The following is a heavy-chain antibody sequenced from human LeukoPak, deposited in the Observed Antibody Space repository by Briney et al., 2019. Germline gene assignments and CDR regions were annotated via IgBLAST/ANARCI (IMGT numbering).Heavy chain of an antibody. CDR1: GLTFSSYA. D-gene: IGHD6-25*01. CDR3: ARSWGSSGFPPIDPLYGMDV. Sequence: PGGCLRPSCVLYGLTFSSYAIPWVRQAPGRGLEYVSAIRRDGDSTFYENFVKGSFTTSRDKSKNMVALQMGSLRRGDMGVYYCARSWGSSGFPPIDPLYGMDVCGEGATVTASS. J-gene: IGHJ6*01. V-gene: IGHV3-64*01. CDR2: IRRDGDST.